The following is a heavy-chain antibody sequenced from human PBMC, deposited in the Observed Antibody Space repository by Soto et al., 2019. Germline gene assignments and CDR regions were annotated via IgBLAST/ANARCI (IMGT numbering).Heavy chain of an antibody. CDR3: ASPREGQWLVFDH. CDR2: ISKDGLDR. Sequence: HPGGSLRLSCVVSGFTFSDFGMHWVRQSPGEGLAWVASISKDGLDRYYSESVKGRFTISRDDSKNTVFLQMNSLKVEDTAAYFCASPREGQWLVFDHWGQRTLVTASS. D-gene: IGHD6-19*01. CDR1: GFTFSDFG. J-gene: IGHJ4*02. V-gene: IGHV3-30*19.